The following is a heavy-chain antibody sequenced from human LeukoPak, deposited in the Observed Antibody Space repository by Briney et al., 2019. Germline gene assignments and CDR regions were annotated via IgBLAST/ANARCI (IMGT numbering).Heavy chain of an antibody. J-gene: IGHJ5*02. CDR2: ISGSGGST. Sequence: GGSLRLSCAASGFTFSSYAMSWVRQAPGKGLEWVSPISGSGGSTYYADSVKGRFTISRDNSKNTLYLQMNSLRAEDTAVYYCAKDSNYYGSGDPDNWFDPWGQGTLVTVSS. CDR3: AKDSNYYGSGDPDNWFDP. CDR1: GFTFSSYA. D-gene: IGHD3-10*01. V-gene: IGHV3-23*01.